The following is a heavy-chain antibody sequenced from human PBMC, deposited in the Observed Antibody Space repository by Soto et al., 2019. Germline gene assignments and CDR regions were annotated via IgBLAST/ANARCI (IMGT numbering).Heavy chain of an antibody. Sequence: ASVKVSCKVSGYTLTELSMHWVRQAPGKGLEWMGGFDPEDGETIYAQKFQGRVTITEDKSTSTTYMELSSLTSKDTAVYYCSRDSPIGSTFSGYDSIDYWGQGILVTVSS. V-gene: IGHV1-24*01. CDR1: GYTLTELS. CDR2: FDPEDGET. D-gene: IGHD5-12*01. CDR3: SRDSPIGSTFSGYDSIDY. J-gene: IGHJ4*02.